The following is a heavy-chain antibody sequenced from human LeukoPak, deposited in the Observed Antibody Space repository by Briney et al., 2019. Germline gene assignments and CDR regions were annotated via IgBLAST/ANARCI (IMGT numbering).Heavy chain of an antibody. CDR3: ESGVASGSGWYYFDY. Sequence: SVKVSCKASGGTFSSYAISWVRQAPGQGLEWMGRIIPIFGTANYAQKFQGRVTITTDESTSTAYMELSSLRSEDTAVYYCESGVASGSGWYYFDYWGQGTLVTVSS. J-gene: IGHJ4*02. CDR1: GGTFSSYA. D-gene: IGHD6-19*01. CDR2: IIPIFGTA. V-gene: IGHV1-69*05.